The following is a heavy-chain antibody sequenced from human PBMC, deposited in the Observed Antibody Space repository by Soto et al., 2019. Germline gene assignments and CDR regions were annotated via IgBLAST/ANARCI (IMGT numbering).Heavy chain of an antibody. V-gene: IGHV5-10-1*01. CDR3: ATRREYSYGDDAFDI. D-gene: IGHD5-18*01. CDR2: IDPSDSYT. Sequence: PGESLKISCKGSGYSFTSYWISWVRQMPGKGLEWMGRIDPSDSYTNYSPSFQGHVTISADKSISTAYLQWSSLKASDTAMYYCATRREYSYGDDAFDIWGQGTMVTVSS. CDR1: GYSFTSYW. J-gene: IGHJ3*02.